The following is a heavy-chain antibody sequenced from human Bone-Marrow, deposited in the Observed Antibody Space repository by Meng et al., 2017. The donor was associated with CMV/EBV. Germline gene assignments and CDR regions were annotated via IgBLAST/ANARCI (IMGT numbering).Heavy chain of an antibody. J-gene: IGHJ4*02. D-gene: IGHD3-10*01. V-gene: IGHV3-30*03. CDR2: KSYHPDSE. CDR1: GFPFSKYG. Sequence: GFPFSKYGIHWVRQAPGKGLEWLAMKSYHPDSEYYGTSVRGRFTISGDNSKNTVYLQMNSLRPEDTAVYYCGREPMVRGAINTFDYWGRGTLVTVSS. CDR3: GREPMVRGAINTFDY.